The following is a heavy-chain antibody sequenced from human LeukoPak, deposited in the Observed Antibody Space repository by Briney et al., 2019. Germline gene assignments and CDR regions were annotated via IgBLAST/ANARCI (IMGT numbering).Heavy chain of an antibody. CDR3: ARAPLVLQFRWWFDP. D-gene: IGHD5-24*01. Sequence: EGSLRLSCAASGFTFSRYEMNWVRQAPGKGLKWISYISGSGDTIYYADSVKGRFTISRDNAKHSLYLQMNSLRAEDTAVYHCARAPLVLQFRWWFDPWGQGTLVIVSS. V-gene: IGHV3-48*03. J-gene: IGHJ5*02. CDR1: GFTFSRYE. CDR2: ISGSGDTI.